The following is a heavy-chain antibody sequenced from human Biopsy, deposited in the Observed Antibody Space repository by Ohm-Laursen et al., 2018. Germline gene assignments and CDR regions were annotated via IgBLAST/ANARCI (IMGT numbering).Heavy chain of an antibody. CDR1: GGSISRSSYY. CDR2: IYYRGST. J-gene: IGHJ4*02. Sequence: GTLSLTCAVTGGSISRSSYYWDWIRQPPGKGREWIGSIYYRGSTYDNPSIKSRVTISADRSKNQFFLKLTSVTAADTAMYYCARLEWRDTFFDFWGQGRLVTVSS. V-gene: IGHV4-39*01. D-gene: IGHD3-3*01. CDR3: ARLEWRDTFFDF.